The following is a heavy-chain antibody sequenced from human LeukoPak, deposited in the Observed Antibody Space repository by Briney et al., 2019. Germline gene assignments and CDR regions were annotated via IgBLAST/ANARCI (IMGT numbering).Heavy chain of an antibody. CDR2: VYFGGST. CDR1: GGSISSSNYY. CDR3: ANLPSAYSRGWYA. J-gene: IGHJ5*02. Sequence: SETLSLTCTVSGGSISSSNYYWGWIPRPPAKGLQWNGTVYFGGSTSYSPSLQSRVTISVDTSKNQSSLKLDSVTAADTAVYYCANLPSAYSRGWYAWGQGTLVTVSS. D-gene: IGHD6-19*01. V-gene: IGHV4-39*01.